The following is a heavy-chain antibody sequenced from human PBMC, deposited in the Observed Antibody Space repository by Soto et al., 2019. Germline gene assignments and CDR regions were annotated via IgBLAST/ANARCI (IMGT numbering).Heavy chain of an antibody. D-gene: IGHD5-12*01. J-gene: IGHJ4*02. Sequence: EVQLVESGGGLVQPGRSLRLSCATSGFTFDDYAMHWVRRAPGKGLEWVSGISWNSGSMGYADSVKGRFTISRDNAKNSLYLQMNSLRAEDTALYYCGRGRGYDYDKSPYGFDYWGQGTLVTVSS. CDR2: ISWNSGSM. V-gene: IGHV3-9*01. CDR1: GFTFDDYA. CDR3: GRGRGYDYDKSPYGFDY.